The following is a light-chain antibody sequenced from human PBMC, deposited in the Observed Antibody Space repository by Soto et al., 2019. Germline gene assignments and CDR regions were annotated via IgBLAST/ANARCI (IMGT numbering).Light chain of an antibody. Sequence: DIQMSQSPSSLSASVGDSVTITCRASETIIDYLNWYQQQPGEAPKLLIFSASSLHSGVPSRFRGSGSGTHFTLTISSLQPEDFATYFCQQSCSAPRTFGQGTKL. CDR3: QQSCSAPRT. CDR2: SAS. V-gene: IGKV1-39*01. CDR1: ETIIDY. J-gene: IGKJ2*01.